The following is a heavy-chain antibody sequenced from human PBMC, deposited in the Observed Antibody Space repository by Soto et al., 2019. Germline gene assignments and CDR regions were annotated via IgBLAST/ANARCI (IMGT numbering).Heavy chain of an antibody. CDR2: IYYSGST. D-gene: IGHD6-19*01. J-gene: IGHJ5*02. CDR1: GGSISSYY. CDR3: ARLLKFTVAGTHWFDP. V-gene: IGHV4-59*08. Sequence: SETLSLTCTVSGGSISSYYWSWIRQPPGKGLEWIGYIYYSGSTNYNPSLKSRVTISVDTSKNQFSLKLSSVTAADTAVYYCARLLKFTVAGTHWFDPWGQGTLVTVSS.